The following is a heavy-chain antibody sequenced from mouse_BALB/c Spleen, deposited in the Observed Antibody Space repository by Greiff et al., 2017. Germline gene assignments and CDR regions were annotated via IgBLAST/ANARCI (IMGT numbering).Heavy chain of an antibody. CDR2: ISYSGST. CDR1: GDSITSGY. J-gene: IGHJ3*01. CDR3: AREGTGTLSSFAY. D-gene: IGHD4-1*01. Sequence: VQLQESGPSLVKPSQTLSLTCSVTGDSITSGYWNWIRKFPGNKLEYMGYISYSGSTYYNPSLKSRISITRDTSKSQYYLQLNSVTTEDTATYYCAREGTGTLSSFAYWGQGTLVTVSA. V-gene: IGHV3-8*02.